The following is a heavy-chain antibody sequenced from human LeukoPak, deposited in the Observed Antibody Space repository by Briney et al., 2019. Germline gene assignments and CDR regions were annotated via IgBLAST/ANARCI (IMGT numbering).Heavy chain of an antibody. CDR1: GFTFSSYC. D-gene: IGHD3-10*01. CDR2: ISSSSSYI. CDR3: ARRSEVLLWFGESELDAFDI. V-gene: IGHV3-21*01. J-gene: IGHJ3*02. Sequence: GGSLRLSCTASGFTFSSYCMNWVRQAPGKGLEWVSSISSSSSYIYYADSVKGRFTFSRDNAKNSLYLPMNSLRAEDTAVYHCARRSEVLLWFGESELDAFDIWGQGTMVTVSS.